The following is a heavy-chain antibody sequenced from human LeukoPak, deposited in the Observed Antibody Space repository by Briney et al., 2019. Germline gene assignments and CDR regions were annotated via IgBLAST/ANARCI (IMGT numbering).Heavy chain of an antibody. Sequence: GGSLRLSCAASGFTFTTYWMTWVRQAPGKGLEWVATIKQDGSEKYYVDSVKGRFTISRYNAKNSLYLQMNSLRAEDTAVYYCARAATVRLYTSSWGFFWYFDLWGRGTPVTVSS. CDR1: GFTFTTYW. V-gene: IGHV3-7*01. J-gene: IGHJ2*01. CDR2: IKQDGSEK. CDR3: ARAATVRLYTSSWGFFWYFDL. D-gene: IGHD6-13*01.